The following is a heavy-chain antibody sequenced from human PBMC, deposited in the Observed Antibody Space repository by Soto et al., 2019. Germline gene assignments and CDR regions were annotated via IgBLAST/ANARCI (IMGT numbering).Heavy chain of an antibody. V-gene: IGHV3-21*01. CDR2: ISSTSSDI. D-gene: IGHD6-19*01. J-gene: IGHJ5*02. CDR1: GFTFNTYN. Sequence: VQLVESGGGLVEPGGSLRLSCAATGFTFNTYNMNWIRQAPGKGLEWVSSISSTSSDIYYADSVRGRFTISRDNSKNSVFLQMNRLRDGDTAVYFCARVGGSGLGLFDPWGHGTLVTVSS. CDR3: ARVGGSGLGLFDP.